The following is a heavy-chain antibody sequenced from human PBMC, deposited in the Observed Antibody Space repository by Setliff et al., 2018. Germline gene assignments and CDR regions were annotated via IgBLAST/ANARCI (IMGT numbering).Heavy chain of an antibody. J-gene: IGHJ4*02. CDR2: INSWGTAV. CDR1: GFTFSNYG. CDR3: LGAGTCSY. Sequence: GSLRLSCAASGFTFSNYGMNWVRQAPGKGLVWVSYINSWGTAVYYADSVRGRFTISRDNDRNSLSLQMNSLRSADTAVYYCLGAGTCSYWGQGTRVTVSS. D-gene: IGHD3-10*02. V-gene: IGHV3-48*04.